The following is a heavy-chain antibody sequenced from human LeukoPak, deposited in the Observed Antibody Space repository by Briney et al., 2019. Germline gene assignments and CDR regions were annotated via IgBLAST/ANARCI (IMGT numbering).Heavy chain of an antibody. V-gene: IGHV3-23*01. J-gene: IGHJ6*02. CDR1: GFTFSSYA. CDR2: ISGSGGST. CDR3: AKVALAAAEDYYYGMDV. Sequence: GASLRLSCAASGFTFSSYAMSWVRQAPGKGLEWVSAISGSGGSTYYADSMKGRFTISRDNSKNTLYLQMNSLRAEDTAVYYCAKVALAAAEDYYYGMDVWGQGTTVTVSS. D-gene: IGHD6-13*01.